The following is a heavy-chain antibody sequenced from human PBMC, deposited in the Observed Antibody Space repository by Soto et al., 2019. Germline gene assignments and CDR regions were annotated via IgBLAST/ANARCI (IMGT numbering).Heavy chain of an antibody. CDR1: GFTVRTYG. J-gene: IGHJ4*02. CDR3: PRQVASGY. CDR2: ISRDAGTK. Sequence: QVQLVESGGGVVQPGRSLRLSCAVSGFTVRTYGMHWVRQAPGKGLEWVAVISRDAGTKYHADSVKGLFTISRDNSRNTLFLEMNSLRGDGMAVYYCPRQVASGYWGQGTLGTVSS. V-gene: IGHV3-30*03. D-gene: IGHD6-6*01.